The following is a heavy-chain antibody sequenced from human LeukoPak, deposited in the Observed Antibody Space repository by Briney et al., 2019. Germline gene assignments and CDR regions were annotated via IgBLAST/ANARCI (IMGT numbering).Heavy chain of an antibody. J-gene: IGHJ5*02. CDR3: ARDGPLYYDSSNWFDP. Sequence: SETLSLTCTVSGGSISSYYWSWIRQPPGKGLEWIGYIYYSGNTNYNPSLKSRVTISVDTSKNQFSLKLSSVTAADTAVYYCARDGPLYYDSSNWFDPWGQGTLVTVSS. CDR2: IYYSGNT. V-gene: IGHV4-59*01. CDR1: GGSISSYY. D-gene: IGHD3-22*01.